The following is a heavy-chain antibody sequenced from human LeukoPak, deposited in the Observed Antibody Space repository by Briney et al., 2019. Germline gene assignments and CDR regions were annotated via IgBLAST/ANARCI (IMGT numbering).Heavy chain of an antibody. D-gene: IGHD4-17*01. Sequence: ASVKVSCKASGYTFTIYYMHWVRQAPGQGLEWMGIINPSGGSTSYAQKFQGRVTMTRDRSTSTVYMELSSLRSEDTAVYYCATETYGDLRGSGAFDIWGQGTMVTVSS. CDR3: ATETYGDLRGSGAFDI. CDR2: INPSGGST. V-gene: IGHV1-46*01. CDR1: GYTFTIYY. J-gene: IGHJ3*02.